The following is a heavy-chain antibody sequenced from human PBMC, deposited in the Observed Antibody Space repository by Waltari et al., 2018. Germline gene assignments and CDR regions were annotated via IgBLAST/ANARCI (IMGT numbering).Heavy chain of an antibody. Sequence: EVQLLESGGDLVQPGGSLRLSCAASGFSFSYYPMAWVRQAPGNGLVWFSTMTADGRSRNYADSVKGRFTISRDNSQNTLDLQMNTLRAEDTAVYFCAKADFGDPFWYFDLWGRGTLVTV. D-gene: IGHD4-17*01. CDR1: GFSFSYYP. V-gene: IGHV3-23*01. CDR3: AKADFGDPFWYFDL. J-gene: IGHJ2*01. CDR2: MTADGRSR.